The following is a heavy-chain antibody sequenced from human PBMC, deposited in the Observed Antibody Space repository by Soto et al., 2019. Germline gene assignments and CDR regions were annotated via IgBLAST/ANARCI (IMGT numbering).Heavy chain of an antibody. V-gene: IGHV4-59*02. CDR1: GDSVTNYF. J-gene: IGHJ4*02. D-gene: IGHD2-8*01. CDR2: MYHGGRT. Sequence: PSETLSLTCTVSGDSVTNYFWSWMRQPPGKGLERIGHMYHGGRTNYSPSLKSRVTMSLDSSKNQFSLNLSSVTAADTAVYFCARDPGYCTNGVCPIFDFWGQGVLVTVSS. CDR3: ARDPGYCTNGVCPIFDF.